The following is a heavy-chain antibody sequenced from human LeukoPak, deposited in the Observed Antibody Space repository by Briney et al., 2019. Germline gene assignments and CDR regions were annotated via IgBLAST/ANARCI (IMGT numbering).Heavy chain of an antibody. CDR2: ISYDGSNK. V-gene: IGHV3-30*03. D-gene: IGHD4-17*01. Sequence: GGSLRLSCAASGFTFSSYGMHWVRQAPGKGLEWVAAISYDGSNKYYADSVKGRFTISRDNSKNTLYLQMNSLRAEDTAVYYCARPAYDYGITFDYWGQGTLVTVSS. CDR3: ARPAYDYGITFDY. CDR1: GFTFSSYG. J-gene: IGHJ4*02.